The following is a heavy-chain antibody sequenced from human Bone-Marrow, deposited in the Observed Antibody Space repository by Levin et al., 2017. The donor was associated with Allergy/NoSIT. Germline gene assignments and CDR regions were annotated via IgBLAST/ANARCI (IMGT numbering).Heavy chain of an antibody. CDR3: AVYYSGSGY. D-gene: IGHD3-10*01. CDR2: IYHSGST. Sequence: SETLSLTCAVSGGSITSSHWWNWVRQPPGKGLEWIGEIYHSGSTNTNPSLKSRITMSVDKSKNQFSLNLSSVTAADTAMYYCAVYYSGSGYWGQGTLVTVSS. CDR1: GGSITSSHW. J-gene: IGHJ4*02. V-gene: IGHV4-4*02.